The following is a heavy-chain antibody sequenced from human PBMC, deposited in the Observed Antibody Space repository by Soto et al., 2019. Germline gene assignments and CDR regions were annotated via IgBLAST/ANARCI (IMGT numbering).Heavy chain of an antibody. D-gene: IGHD5-12*01. CDR3: ARHFYSGYAFSDY. CDR1: GGSISSSSYY. J-gene: IGHJ4*02. CDR2: IYYSGST. Sequence: QLQLQESGPGLVKPSETLSLTCTVSGGSISSSSYYWGWIRQPPGKGLEWIGSIYYSGSTYYNPSLKSRVTISVDTSKNQFSLKLSSVTAADTAVYYCARHFYSGYAFSDYWGQGTLVTVSS. V-gene: IGHV4-39*01.